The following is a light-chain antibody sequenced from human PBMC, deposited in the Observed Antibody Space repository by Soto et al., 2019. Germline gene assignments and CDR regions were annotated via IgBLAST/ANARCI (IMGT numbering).Light chain of an antibody. CDR3: QHLDSYPIT. CDR2: AAS. J-gene: IGKJ5*01. Sequence: IQLTQSPSFLSASVGDRVTITCRASQGISNYVLWYQQKPGKAPKLLIYAASTLQSGVASRFSGSGSGTEFTLTISSPQPEDFAIYYCQHLDSYPITFGQGTRLEIK. V-gene: IGKV1-9*01. CDR1: QGISNY.